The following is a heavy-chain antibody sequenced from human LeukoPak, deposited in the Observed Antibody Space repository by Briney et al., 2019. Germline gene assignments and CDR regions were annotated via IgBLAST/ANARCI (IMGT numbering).Heavy chain of an antibody. Sequence: TGGSLRLSCAASGFTFSSYAMSWVRQAPGKGLEWVSAISGSGDSTYYADSVKGRFTISRDNSKNTLYLQMNSLRAEDTAVYYCAKAGAVVVVAAKYLDYWGQGTLVTVSS. CDR1: GFTFSSYA. J-gene: IGHJ4*02. CDR2: ISGSGDST. D-gene: IGHD2-15*01. V-gene: IGHV3-23*01. CDR3: AKAGAVVVVAAKYLDY.